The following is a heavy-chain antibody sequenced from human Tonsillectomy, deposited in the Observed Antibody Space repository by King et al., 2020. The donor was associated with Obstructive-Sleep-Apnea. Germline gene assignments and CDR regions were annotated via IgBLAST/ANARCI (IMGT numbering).Heavy chain of an antibody. CDR1: GFTFSSYG. V-gene: IGHV3-30*18. J-gene: IGHJ3*02. Sequence: VQLVESGGGVVQPGRSLRLSCTASGFTFSSYGMPWVRQAPGKGLEWVAVISYDGSNKYYADSVKGRFTISRDNSKNTLYLQMNSLRAEDTAVYYCAKTSVIWGQGTMVTVSS. CDR2: ISYDGSNK. CDR3: AKTSVI.